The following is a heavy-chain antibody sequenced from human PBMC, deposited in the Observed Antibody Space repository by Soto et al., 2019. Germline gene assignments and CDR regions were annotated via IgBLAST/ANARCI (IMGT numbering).Heavy chain of an antibody. CDR1: GGSFSGYY. CDR2: INHSGST. V-gene: IGHV4-34*01. J-gene: IGHJ5*02. Sequence: SETLSLTCAVYGGSFSGYYWSWIRQPPGKGLEWIGDINHSGSTNYNPSLKSRVTISVDTSKNQFSLKLTSVTAADTAVYYCASLRLWKWLVEGWFDPWGQGTPVTVSS. CDR3: ASLRLWKWLVEGWFDP. D-gene: IGHD3-3*01.